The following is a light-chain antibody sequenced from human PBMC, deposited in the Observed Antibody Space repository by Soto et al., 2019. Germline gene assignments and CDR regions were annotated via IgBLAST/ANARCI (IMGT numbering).Light chain of an antibody. CDR3: EQYGSSPWT. Sequence: EIVLTQSPGTLSLSPGERATLSCRASQSVSSNYLAWYQQKPGQAPRPLIYGASSRATGIPDRFSVSGAGTDYTLTISRLESEDFAVYYCEQYGSSPWTFGQGTEVEIK. CDR2: GAS. J-gene: IGKJ1*01. CDR1: QSVSSNY. V-gene: IGKV3-20*01.